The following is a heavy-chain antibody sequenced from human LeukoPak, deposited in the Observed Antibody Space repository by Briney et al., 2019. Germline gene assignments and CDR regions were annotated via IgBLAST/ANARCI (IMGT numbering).Heavy chain of an antibody. CDR3: ARVSHYGGNSRTLDYYYYGMTS. V-gene: IGHV1-18*01. CDR1: GYTFTSYG. Sequence: ASVKVSCKASGYTFTSYGISWVRQAPGQGLEWMGWISAYNGNTNYAQKLQGRVTMTTDTSTSTAYMELRSLRSDDTAVYYCARVSHYGGNSRTLDYYYYGMTSGAKGPRSPSP. CDR2: ISAYNGNT. J-gene: IGHJ6*02. D-gene: IGHD4-23*01.